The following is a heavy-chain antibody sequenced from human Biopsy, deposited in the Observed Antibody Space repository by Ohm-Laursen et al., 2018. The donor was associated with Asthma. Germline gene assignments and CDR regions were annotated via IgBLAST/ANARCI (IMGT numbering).Heavy chain of an antibody. Sequence: GSLRLSCTDSGFTLSSYSMNWVRQAPGKGLEWVSYISSSSSAIYYADSVKGRFTISRDNAKNSLYLQMNSLRDEDTAVYYCARFKRGYSYGYSGVFDYWGQGTLVTVSS. D-gene: IGHD5-18*01. J-gene: IGHJ4*02. CDR1: GFTLSSYS. CDR2: ISSSSSAI. V-gene: IGHV3-48*02. CDR3: ARFKRGYSYGYSGVFDY.